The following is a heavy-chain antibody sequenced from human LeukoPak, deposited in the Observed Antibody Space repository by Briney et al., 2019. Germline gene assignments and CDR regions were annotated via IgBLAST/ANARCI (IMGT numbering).Heavy chain of an antibody. J-gene: IGHJ4*02. CDR3: CQEFDY. CDR1: GITLSNYA. CDR2: ISYDGSNK. Sequence: GGSLRLSCAVSGITLSNYAMSWVRQAPGKGLEWVAVISYDGSNKYYADSVKGRFTISRDNSKNTLYLQMNSLRAEDTAVYYCCQEFDYWGQGTLVTVSS. V-gene: IGHV3-30*03.